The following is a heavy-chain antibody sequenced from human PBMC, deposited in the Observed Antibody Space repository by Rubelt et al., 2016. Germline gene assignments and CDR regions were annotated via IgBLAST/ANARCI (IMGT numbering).Heavy chain of an antibody. J-gene: IGHJ4*02. V-gene: IGHV3-11*06. CDR1: GFTFSDFY. Sequence: ESGGGVVQPGRSLRLSCAASGFTFSDFYMSWIRQAPGKGLEWVSYISRSSSHTDYADSVRGRFTISRDNAKNSLYLQMDSLRAEDTAVYYCARGYLSNSFDYWGQGTLVTVSS. CDR3: ARGYLSNSFDY. D-gene: IGHD4-11*01. CDR2: ISRSSSHT.